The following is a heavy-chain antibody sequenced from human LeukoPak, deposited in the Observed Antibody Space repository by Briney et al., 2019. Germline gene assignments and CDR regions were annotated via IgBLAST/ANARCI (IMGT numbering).Heavy chain of an antibody. CDR2: ISAYNGNT. J-gene: IGHJ4*02. D-gene: IGHD1-26*01. CDR3: ARTRWELPPPTFDY. Sequence: ASVKVSCKASGCTFTSYGISWVRQAPGQGLEWMGWISAYNGNTNYAQKLQGRVTMTTDTFTSTAYMELRSLRSDDTAVYYCARTRWELPPPTFDYWGQGTLVTVSS. CDR1: GCTFTSYG. V-gene: IGHV1-18*01.